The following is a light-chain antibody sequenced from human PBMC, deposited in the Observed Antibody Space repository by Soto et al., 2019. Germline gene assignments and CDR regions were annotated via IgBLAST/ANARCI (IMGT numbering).Light chain of an antibody. CDR2: GAS. Sequence: EIVMTQSPATLSVSPGGRATLSCRASQSVSSNLAWYQQKPGQAPRLLIYGASTRATGVPARFSGSGSGTEFTLTISSLQSEDSAFYYCQQYNKWPLTFGPGTKVEIK. CDR1: QSVSSN. CDR3: QQYNKWPLT. V-gene: IGKV3-15*01. J-gene: IGKJ1*01.